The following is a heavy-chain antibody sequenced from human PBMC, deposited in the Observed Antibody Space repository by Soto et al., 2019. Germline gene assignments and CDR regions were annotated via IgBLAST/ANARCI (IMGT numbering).Heavy chain of an antibody. CDR3: EINQGSRNWFVP. CDR2: INAGNGNT. CDR1: GYTFTSYA. V-gene: IGHV1-3*01. J-gene: IGHJ5*02. Sequence: ASVKVSCKASGYTFTSYAMHWVRQAPGQRLEWMGWINAGNGNTKYSQKFQGRVTITRDTSASTAYMELSSLRSEDTAVDYCEINQGSRNWFVPWGQGTLVTVSS. D-gene: IGHD3-10*01.